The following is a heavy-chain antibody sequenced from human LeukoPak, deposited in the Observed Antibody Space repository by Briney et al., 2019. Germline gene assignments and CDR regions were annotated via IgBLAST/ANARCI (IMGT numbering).Heavy chain of an antibody. CDR3: AKDKEVGQESDPY. V-gene: IGHV3-30*02. D-gene: IGHD3-10*01. Sequence: GGSLRLSCAASGFTFSSYGMHWVRQAPGKGLEWVAFIRYDGSNKYYADSVKGRFTISRDNSKNTLYLQMNSLRAEDTAVYYCAKDKEVGQESDPYWGQGTLVTVSS. CDR1: GFTFSSYG. CDR2: IRYDGSNK. J-gene: IGHJ4*02.